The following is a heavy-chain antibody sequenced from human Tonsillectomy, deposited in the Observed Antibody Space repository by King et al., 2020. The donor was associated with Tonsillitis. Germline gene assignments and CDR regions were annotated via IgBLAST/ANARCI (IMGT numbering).Heavy chain of an antibody. V-gene: IGHV4-34*01. CDR1: GGSFSGYY. CDR3: ARGRGYCSSTSCYGANYYYYGMDV. Sequence: VQLQQWGAGLLKPSETLSLTCAVYGGSFSGYYWSWIRQPPGKGLEWIGEINHSGSTNYNPSLKSRVTISVDTSKNQFSLKLSSVTAADTAMYYCARGRGYCSSTSCYGANYYYYGMDVWGQGTTVTVSS. CDR2: INHSGST. D-gene: IGHD2-2*01. J-gene: IGHJ6*02.